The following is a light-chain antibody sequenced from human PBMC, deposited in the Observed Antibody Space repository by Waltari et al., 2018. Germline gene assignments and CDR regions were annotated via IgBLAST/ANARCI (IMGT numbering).Light chain of an antibody. CDR2: TAS. CDR3: HQTFSLPNS. J-gene: IGKJ2*03. CDR1: QTINNY. Sequence: DIQMTQSPSSLSASAGDRVTIPCRASQTINNYVNWYQQKPGKAPTLLIYTASTLQSGVPSRFSGSGGGTLFTLTISSLQPEDFATYFCHQTFSLPNSFGQGTKVDI. V-gene: IGKV1-39*01.